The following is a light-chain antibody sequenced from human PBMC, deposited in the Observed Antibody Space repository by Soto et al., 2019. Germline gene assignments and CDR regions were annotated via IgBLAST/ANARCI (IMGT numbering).Light chain of an antibody. CDR1: NGDVGSYDL. V-gene: IGLV2-23*02. Sequence: QSALTQPASVSGSPGQSITISCTGTNGDVGSYDLVSWYQRYPGEAPKLIIYEVNKRPSGISNRFSGSKSGNTASLTISGLQAEDEAEYDCCSYAGSNSLIFGGGTKGTVL. CDR3: CSYAGSNSLI. J-gene: IGLJ2*01. CDR2: EVN.